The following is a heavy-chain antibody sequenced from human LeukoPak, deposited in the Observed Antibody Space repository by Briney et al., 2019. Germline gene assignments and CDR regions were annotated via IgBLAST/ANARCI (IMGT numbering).Heavy chain of an antibody. V-gene: IGHV3-48*04. D-gene: IGHD3-22*01. CDR2: ISSSGSTI. J-gene: IGHJ4*02. Sequence: GGSLRLSCAASGFTFSSYSMNWVRQDPGKGLEWVSSISSSGSTIYYADSVKGRFTISRDNAKNSLYLQMNSLRAEDTAVYYCARDTDSSGNDYWGQGTLVTVSS. CDR1: GFTFSSYS. CDR3: ARDTDSSGNDY.